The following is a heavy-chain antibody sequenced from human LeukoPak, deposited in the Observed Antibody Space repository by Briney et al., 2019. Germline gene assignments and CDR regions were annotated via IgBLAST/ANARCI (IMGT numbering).Heavy chain of an antibody. CDR2: ITNSGSST. Sequence: PGGSLRLSCAASGFTFGTFAMTWVRQAPGKRPEWVSSITNSGSSTYYADSVRGRFTISRDNSKNTLYLQMFGLRAEDTAVYFCAKYIFSSTPYLDYWGQGTLVTVSS. CDR3: AKYIFSSTPYLDY. V-gene: IGHV3-23*01. J-gene: IGHJ4*02. D-gene: IGHD6-13*01. CDR1: GFTFGTFA.